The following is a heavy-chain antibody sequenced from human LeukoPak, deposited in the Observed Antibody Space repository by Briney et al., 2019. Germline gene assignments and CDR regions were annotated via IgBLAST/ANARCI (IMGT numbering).Heavy chain of an antibody. Sequence: SETLSLTCAVYGGSFSGYYWSWIRQPPGKGLEWIGEINHSGSTNYNPSLKSRVTISIDTSKNQFSLKLSSVTAADTAVYYCARGNSYDILTGYPSSFFYVHWGQGTLVTVSS. CDR1: GGSFSGYY. CDR2: INHSGST. J-gene: IGHJ4*02. V-gene: IGHV4-34*01. CDR3: ARGNSYDILTGYPSSFFYVH. D-gene: IGHD3-9*01.